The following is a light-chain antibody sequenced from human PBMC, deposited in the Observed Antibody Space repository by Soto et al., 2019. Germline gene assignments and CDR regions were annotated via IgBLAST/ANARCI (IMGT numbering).Light chain of an antibody. V-gene: IGLV2-14*01. CDR3: SSYTSSSTVV. Sequence: QSVLTQPASVSGSPGQSITISCTGTSSDVGGYNYVSWYQQHPGKAPKLMIYDVSNRPSGVSNRFSGSKSGNTASLTISGLQAEDVADYYCSSYTSSSTVVFGGGTTLTVL. CDR2: DVS. CDR1: SSDVGGYNY. J-gene: IGLJ2*01.